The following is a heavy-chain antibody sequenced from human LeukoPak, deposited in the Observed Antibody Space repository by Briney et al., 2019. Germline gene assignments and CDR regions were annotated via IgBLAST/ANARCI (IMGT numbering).Heavy chain of an antibody. V-gene: IGHV3-21*01. D-gene: IGHD3-10*01. CDR1: GFTFSSYS. CDR3: ASGGYGPGSYFDY. J-gene: IGHJ4*02. CDR2: ISSSSSYI. Sequence: GGSLRLSCAASGFTFSSYSMNWVRQAPGKGLEWVSSISSSSSYIYYADSVKGRFTISRDNSKNTLYLEMNNLRVEDTAVYYCASGGYGPGSYFDYWGQGTLVTASS.